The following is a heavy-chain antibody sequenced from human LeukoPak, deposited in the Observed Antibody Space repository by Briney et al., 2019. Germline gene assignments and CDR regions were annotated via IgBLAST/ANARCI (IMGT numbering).Heavy chain of an antibody. CDR1: EFTFSVYS. CDR3: AREGERYYDSSGYYYPSGFDY. Sequence: GGSLRLSCAASEFTFSVYSMNWVRQAPGKGLEWISYISGSSDTIYYADSVKGRFTVSRDNAKKSLYLQMNSLRAEDTAVYYCAREGERYYDSSGYYYPSGFDYWGQGTLVTVSS. D-gene: IGHD3-22*01. J-gene: IGHJ4*02. V-gene: IGHV3-48*04. CDR2: ISGSSDTI.